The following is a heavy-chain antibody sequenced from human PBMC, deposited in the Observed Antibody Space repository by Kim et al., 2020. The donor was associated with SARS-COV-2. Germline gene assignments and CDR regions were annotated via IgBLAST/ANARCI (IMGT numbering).Heavy chain of an antibody. CDR1: GFTFSSYW. J-gene: IGHJ6*02. Sequence: GGSLRLSCAASGFTFSSYWMHWVRQAPGKGLVWVSRINSDGSSTSYADSVKGRFTISRDNAKNTLYLQMNSLRAEDTAVYYCARGSGTTRYYYYGMDVWGQGTTVTVSS. CDR2: INSDGSST. V-gene: IGHV3-74*01. CDR3: ARGSGTTRYYYYGMDV. D-gene: IGHD1-1*01.